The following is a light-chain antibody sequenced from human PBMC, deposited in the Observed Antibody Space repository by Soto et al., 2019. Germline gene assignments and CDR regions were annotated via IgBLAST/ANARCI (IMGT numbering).Light chain of an antibody. CDR2: LNSDGSH. J-gene: IGLJ3*02. CDR1: SGHSSYA. V-gene: IGLV4-69*01. CDR3: QTWGTGIWV. Sequence: QPVLTQSPSASASPGASVKLTCTLSSGHSSYAIAWHQQQPEKGPRYLMKLNSDGSHSKGDGIPDRFSGSSSGAERYLTISSLQSEDEADYYCQTWGTGIWVFGGGTKVTVL.